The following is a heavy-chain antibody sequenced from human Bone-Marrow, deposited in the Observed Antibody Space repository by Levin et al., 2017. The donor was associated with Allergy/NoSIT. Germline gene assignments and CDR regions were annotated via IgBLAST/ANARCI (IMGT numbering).Heavy chain of an antibody. CDR1: GVSFSSINYY. V-gene: IGHV4-39*01. CDR2: FSYSGNT. CDR3: ARLTHYTSGRYSWYFDL. D-gene: IGHD6-19*01. Sequence: PSETLSLTCTVSGVSFSSINYYWGWIRQSPGKGLEWIGYFSYSGNTYYYPSLKSRVTISVDTSKNQLSLKLSSVTAADTAVYFCARLTHYTSGRYSWYFDLWGRGTLVTVSS. J-gene: IGHJ2*01.